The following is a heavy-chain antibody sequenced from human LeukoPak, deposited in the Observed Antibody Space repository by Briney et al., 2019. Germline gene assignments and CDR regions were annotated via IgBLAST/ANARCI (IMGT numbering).Heavy chain of an antibody. J-gene: IGHJ6*03. Sequence: GGSLRLSCAASGFTFRSYDMHWVRQATGKGLEWVSGLTGNGRTTYYADSVKGRFTISRDNSNNTLYLQINSLRAEDTAVYYCAKVYGGYISHYYMDVWGKGTTVTVSS. CDR3: AKVYGGYISHYYMDV. CDR1: GFTFRSYD. V-gene: IGHV3-23*01. CDR2: LTGNGRTT. D-gene: IGHD5-12*01.